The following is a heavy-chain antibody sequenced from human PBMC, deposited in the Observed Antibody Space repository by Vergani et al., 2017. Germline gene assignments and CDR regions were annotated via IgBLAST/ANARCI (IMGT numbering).Heavy chain of an antibody. CDR3: ARDGVTGGNSVVGWYFDL. CDR1: GGSISSSNW. D-gene: IGHD4-23*01. J-gene: IGHJ2*01. Sequence: QVQLQESGPGLVKPSGTLSLTCAVSGGSISSSNWWSWVRQPPGKGLEWIGEIYHSGSTNYNPSLQSRVTISVDKSKNQFSLKLSSVTAADTAVYYGARDGVTGGNSVVGWYFDLWGRGTLVTVSS. V-gene: IGHV4-4*02. CDR2: IYHSGST.